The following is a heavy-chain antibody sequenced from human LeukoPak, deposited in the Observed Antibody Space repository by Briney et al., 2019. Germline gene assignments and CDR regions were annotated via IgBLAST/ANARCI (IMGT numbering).Heavy chain of an antibody. CDR1: GGSLNRYY. Sequence: SETLSLTCTVSGGSLNRYYRHWIRQPAGKGLEWIGRINTSGNNNYNPSLKSRVTMSVDTSKNHFSLKLSSVTAADTAVDDCVSVEGSSGYRNWFDPWGQGTLVTVSS. J-gene: IGHJ5*02. D-gene: IGHD6-13*01. CDR3: VSVEGSSGYRNWFDP. V-gene: IGHV4-4*07. CDR2: INTSGNN.